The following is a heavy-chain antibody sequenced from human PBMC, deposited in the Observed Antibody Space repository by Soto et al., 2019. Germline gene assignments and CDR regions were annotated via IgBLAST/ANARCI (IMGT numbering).Heavy chain of an antibody. CDR2: IYHSGST. D-gene: IGHD6-13*01. CDR1: GGSISSSNW. Sequence: QVQLQESGPGLVKPSGTLSLTCAVSGGSISSSNWWSWVRQPPGKGLEWIGEIYHSGSTNYNPSLTSRVTISVDKSKNQFSLKLSSVTAADPAVYYCARAGADIAAAAMWGWFDPWGQGTLVTVSS. J-gene: IGHJ5*02. V-gene: IGHV4-4*02. CDR3: ARAGADIAAAAMWGWFDP.